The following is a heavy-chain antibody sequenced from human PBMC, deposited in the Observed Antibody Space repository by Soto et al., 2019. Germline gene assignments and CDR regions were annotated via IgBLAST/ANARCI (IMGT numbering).Heavy chain of an antibody. V-gene: IGHV4-34*01. J-gene: IGHJ4*02. CDR2: INHSGST. CDR1: GGSFSGYY. Sequence: SETLSLTCAVYGGSFSGYYWSWIRQPPGEGLEWVGEINHSGSTNYNPSLKSRVTISVDTSKNQFSLKLSSVTAADTAVYYCAREKAVSSSRIDYWGQAPLVTVS. D-gene: IGHD6-6*01. CDR3: AREKAVSSSRIDY.